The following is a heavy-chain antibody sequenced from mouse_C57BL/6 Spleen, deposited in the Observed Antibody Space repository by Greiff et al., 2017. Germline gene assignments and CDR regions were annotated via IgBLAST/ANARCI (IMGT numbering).Heavy chain of an antibody. V-gene: IGHV6-3*01. CDR3: TWLFAY. D-gene: IGHD1-2*01. Sequence: DVKLVESGGGLVQPGGSMKLSCVASGFTFSNYWMNWVRQSPEKGLEWVAQIRVKNDNYATHYAVYVKGRFTISRDDSTSSDYLQMNNLRAAYTGIYYGTWLFAYWGQGTRVTVSA. CDR2: IRVKNDNYAT. J-gene: IGHJ3*01. CDR1: GFTFSNYW.